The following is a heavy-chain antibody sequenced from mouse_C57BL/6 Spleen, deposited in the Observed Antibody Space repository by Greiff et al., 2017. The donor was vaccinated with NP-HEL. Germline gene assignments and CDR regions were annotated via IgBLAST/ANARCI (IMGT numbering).Heavy chain of an antibody. D-gene: IGHD1-1*01. Sequence: VQLQQSGPELVKPGASVKISCKASGYSFTGYYMNWVKQSPEKSLEWIGEINPSTGGTTYNQKFKAKATLTVDKSSSTAYMQLKSLTSEDSAVYYCAHYGSSYWFAYWGQGTLVTVSA. J-gene: IGHJ3*01. CDR3: AHYGSSYWFAY. V-gene: IGHV1-42*01. CDR1: GYSFTGYY. CDR2: INPSTGGT.